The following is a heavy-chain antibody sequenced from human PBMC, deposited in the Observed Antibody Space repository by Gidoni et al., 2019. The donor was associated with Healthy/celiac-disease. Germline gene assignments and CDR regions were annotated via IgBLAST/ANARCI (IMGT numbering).Heavy chain of an antibody. CDR2: IIPILGIA. V-gene: IGHV1-69*08. CDR3: ARDSSGWNYYYYGMDV. J-gene: IGHJ6*02. Sequence: QVQLVQSGAEVKKPGSSVMVSCKASGGTFSSYTISWVRQAPGQGLEWMGRIIPILGIANYAQKFQGRVTITADKSTSTAYMELSSLRSENTAVYYCARDSSGWNYYYYGMDVWGQGTTVTVSS. CDR1: GGTFSSYT. D-gene: IGHD6-19*01.